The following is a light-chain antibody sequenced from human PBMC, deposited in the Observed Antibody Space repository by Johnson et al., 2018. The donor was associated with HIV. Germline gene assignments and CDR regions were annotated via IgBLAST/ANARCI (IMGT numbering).Light chain of an antibody. CDR3: GTWDSRLSAYV. V-gene: IGLV1-51*02. CDR1: SSNIGNNY. Sequence: QSVLTQPPSVSAAPGQKVTISCSGSSSNIGNNYVSWYQQLPGTAPKLLIYENNKRPSGIPDRFSGSSSVTSATLAITGLQTGDAADYYCGTWDSRLSAYVFGRGTKVTVL. CDR2: ENN. J-gene: IGLJ1*01.